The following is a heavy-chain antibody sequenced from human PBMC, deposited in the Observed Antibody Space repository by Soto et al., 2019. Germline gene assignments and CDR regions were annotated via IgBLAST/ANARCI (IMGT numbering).Heavy chain of an antibody. Sequence: QVQLVESGGGVVQPGTSLRLSCAASGFTFSTYGMHWVRQAPGKGLESVAVISDDGSNKDYAEAVKGRFTISRDNSKNTLYLQINSLRVEDTAVYYCAKDMTSVAATLYYYYGMDVWGQGTTVTVSS. CDR1: GFTFSTYG. D-gene: IGHD2-15*01. V-gene: IGHV3-30*18. CDR2: ISDDGSNK. J-gene: IGHJ6*02. CDR3: AKDMTSVAATLYYYYGMDV.